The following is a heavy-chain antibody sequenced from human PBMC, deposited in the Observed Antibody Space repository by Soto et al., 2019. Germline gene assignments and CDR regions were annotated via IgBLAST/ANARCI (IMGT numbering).Heavy chain of an antibody. CDR1: SDSITSGGYY. J-gene: IGHJ5*02. CDR3: AGDLRGRGSVRFEP. Sequence: QAQLQESGPGLVKPSQTLSLTCTVSSDSITSGGYYWTWIRQHPGKGLEWIGYIYYSGVTYYNPSHKTRVTITADTSRNACSLRLSSRMAADAAVYYCAGDLRGRGSVRFEPWGQGTRVTVSS. CDR2: IYYSGVT. D-gene: IGHD3-10*01. V-gene: IGHV4-31*03.